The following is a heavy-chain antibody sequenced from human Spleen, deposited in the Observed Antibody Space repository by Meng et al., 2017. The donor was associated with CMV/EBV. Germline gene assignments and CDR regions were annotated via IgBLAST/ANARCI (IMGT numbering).Heavy chain of an antibody. Sequence: SETLSLTCTVSGYSISSGYYWGWIRQPPGKGLEWIGSIYPTGSTYYNPSLKSRVTMSIDTSKNQFSLKLSSVTAADTAVYYCARVSQIPVPYYFDYWGQGTRVTVSS. D-gene: IGHD2-2*01. V-gene: IGHV4-38-2*02. CDR3: ARVSQIPVPYYFDY. J-gene: IGHJ4*02. CDR2: IYPTGST. CDR1: GYSISSGYY.